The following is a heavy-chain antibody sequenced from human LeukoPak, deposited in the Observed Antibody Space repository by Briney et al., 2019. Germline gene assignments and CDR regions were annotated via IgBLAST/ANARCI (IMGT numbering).Heavy chain of an antibody. V-gene: IGHV4-39*01. J-gene: IGHJ5*02. D-gene: IGHD1-26*01. CDR3: ARRATYNWFDP. CDR2: IYYSGST. Sequence: SESLSLTCTVSGGSISSSSYYWGWIRQPPGKGLEWIGSIYYSGSTYYNPSLKSRVTISVDASKNQFSLKLSSVTAADTAVYYCARRATYNWFDPWGQGTLVTVSS. CDR1: GGSISSSSYY.